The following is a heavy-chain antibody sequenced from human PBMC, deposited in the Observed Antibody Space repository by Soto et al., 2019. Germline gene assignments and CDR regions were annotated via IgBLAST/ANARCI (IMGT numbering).Heavy chain of an antibody. CDR2: ISSSSSYI. CDR1: GFTFSSYS. V-gene: IGHV3-21*01. J-gene: IGHJ1*01. Sequence: EVQLVESGGGLVKPGGSLRLSCAASGFTFSSYSMNWVRQAPGKGLEWVSSISSSSSYIYYADSVKGRFTISRDNAKNSLYRQMNSQRAEDTAVYYCARDADRDYYDSSGYYYPTSFQHWGQGTLVTVSS. CDR3: ARDADRDYYDSSGYYYPTSFQH. D-gene: IGHD3-22*01.